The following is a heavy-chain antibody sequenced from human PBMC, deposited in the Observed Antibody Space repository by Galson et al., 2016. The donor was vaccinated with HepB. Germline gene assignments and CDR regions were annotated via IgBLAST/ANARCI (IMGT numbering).Heavy chain of an antibody. V-gene: IGHV4-34*01. J-gene: IGHJ4*02. CDR2: INHSGST. Sequence: EPLSLTCAVYGGSLSGNYWSWIRQPPGKGLEWIGEINHSGSTNYNPSLKSRVTISVDTSKNQFSLKLSSVTAADTAVYYCAGVGYCTNGVCFRDYWGQGTLVTVSS. D-gene: IGHD2-8*01. CDR1: GGSLSGNY. CDR3: AGVGYCTNGVCFRDY.